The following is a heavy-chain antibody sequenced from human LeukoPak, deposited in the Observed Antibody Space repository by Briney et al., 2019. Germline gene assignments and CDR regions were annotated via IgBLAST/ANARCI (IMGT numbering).Heavy chain of an antibody. CDR1: GFTFSSYG. Sequence: PGRSLRLSCAASGFTFSSYGMHWVRQAPGKGLERVANIKQDGSEKYYVDSVKGRCTISRDNAKNSLYLQMNSLRAEDTAVYYCARPRDYYDSSGYYNYWGRGTLVTVSS. J-gene: IGHJ4*02. CDR3: ARPRDYYDSSGYYNY. CDR2: IKQDGSEK. V-gene: IGHV3-7*01. D-gene: IGHD3-22*01.